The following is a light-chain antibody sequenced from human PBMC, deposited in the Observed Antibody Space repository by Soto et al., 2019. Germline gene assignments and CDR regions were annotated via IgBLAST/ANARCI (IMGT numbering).Light chain of an antibody. CDR1: QSVSSY. V-gene: IGKV3-11*01. CDR3: QQRSHWPIT. CDR2: AES. Sequence: EIVLTQSPATLSLSPGERATLSCRASQSVSSYLAWYQQKPGQAPRLIIYAESNRATGIPARFSGSGSGTDFTLTSSSLEPEDFAVYYCQQRSHWPITVGQGTRLEIK. J-gene: IGKJ5*01.